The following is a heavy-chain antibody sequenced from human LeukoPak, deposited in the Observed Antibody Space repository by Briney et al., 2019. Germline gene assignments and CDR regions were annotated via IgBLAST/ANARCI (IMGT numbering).Heavy chain of an antibody. CDR3: ARKQHLEPSSYYYYYMDV. CDR1: GGSISSGAYS. CDR2: IYYSGGT. Sequence: SETLSLTCDVSGGSISSGAYSWSWIRQPPGKALEWIGYIYYSGGTYYNPSLKSRVTISVDTSKNQFSLQLSSVTAADTAMYYCARKQHLEPSSYYYYYMDVWGKGTTVTVS. D-gene: IGHD6-13*01. V-gene: IGHV4-30-4*07. J-gene: IGHJ6*03.